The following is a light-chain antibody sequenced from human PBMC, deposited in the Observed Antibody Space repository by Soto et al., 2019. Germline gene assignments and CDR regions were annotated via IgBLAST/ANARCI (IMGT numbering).Light chain of an antibody. Sequence: EIVLTQSPATLSVSPGERATLSCRASQSVSSSYLAWCQQKHGQDPRLLIYGASSSATGITDRFSGSGSGTDFTLTISRLEPEDFAVYYCQQYGSSLYTFGQGTRLEIK. CDR3: QQYGSSLYT. CDR2: GAS. J-gene: IGKJ5*01. CDR1: QSVSSSY. V-gene: IGKV3-20*01.